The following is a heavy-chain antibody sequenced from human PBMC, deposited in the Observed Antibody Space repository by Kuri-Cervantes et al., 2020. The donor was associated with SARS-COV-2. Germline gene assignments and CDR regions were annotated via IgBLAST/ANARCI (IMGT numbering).Heavy chain of an antibody. Sequence: GESLKISCTASGFNFSTTDMHWVRQTPGKGLEWVAVMSYDGKRKKCVASGKGRFTISRDNSQNTLYLQVKSLKSEDTAIYYCAKDRFGVHDFWGQGTLVTVSS. V-gene: IGHV3-30*18. J-gene: IGHJ4*02. CDR1: GFNFSTTD. D-gene: IGHD2-8*01. CDR3: AKDRFGVHDF. CDR2: MSYDGKRK.